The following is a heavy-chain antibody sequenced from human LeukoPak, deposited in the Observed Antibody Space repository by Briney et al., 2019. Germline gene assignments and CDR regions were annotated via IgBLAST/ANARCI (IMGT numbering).Heavy chain of an antibody. CDR1: GFTFSSYA. CDR2: ISSNGGST. Sequence: GGSLRLSCAASGFTFSSYAMHWVRQAPGKGLEYVSAISSNGGSTYYANSVKGRLTISRDNSKNTLYLQMGSRRAEDMAVYYYARDRSMVTTLGVYYFDYWGQGTLVTVSS. D-gene: IGHD2-8*02. CDR3: ARDRSMVTTLGVYYFDY. V-gene: IGHV3-64*01. J-gene: IGHJ4*02.